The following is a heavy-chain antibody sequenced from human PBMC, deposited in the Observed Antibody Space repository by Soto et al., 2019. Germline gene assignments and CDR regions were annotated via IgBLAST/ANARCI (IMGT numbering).Heavy chain of an antibody. J-gene: IGHJ6*02. Sequence: SETLSLTCAVSGGSISSGGYSWSWIRQPPGKGLEWIGYIYHSGSTYYNPSLKSRVTISVDRSKNQFSLKLSSVTAADTAVYYCARGGLHYDILTAYYNRLYGMDVWGQGTTVTV. D-gene: IGHD3-9*01. CDR1: GGSISSGGYS. CDR2: IYHSGST. V-gene: IGHV4-30-2*01. CDR3: ARGGLHYDILTAYYNRLYGMDV.